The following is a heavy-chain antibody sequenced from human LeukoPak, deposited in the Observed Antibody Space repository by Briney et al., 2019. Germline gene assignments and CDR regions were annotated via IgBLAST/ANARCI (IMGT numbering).Heavy chain of an antibody. D-gene: IGHD6-19*01. J-gene: IGHJ4*02. CDR1: GFPFSSCA. CDR2: ISGSGDNT. CDR3: AKGIGLAVAGLHY. Sequence: GGSLRLSCGASGFPFSSCAMTWLRQAPGKGLEWVSAISGSGDNTYYADSVKGRFTISRDNSKTTLNLQMNSLRAEDTAVYYCAKGIGLAVAGLHYWGQGTLVTVSS. V-gene: IGHV3-23*01.